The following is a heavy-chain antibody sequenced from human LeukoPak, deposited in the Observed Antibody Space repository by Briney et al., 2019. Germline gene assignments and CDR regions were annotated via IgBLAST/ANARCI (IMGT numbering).Heavy chain of an antibody. Sequence: GGSLRLSCAASGFTFSSYTMNWVPHAPGKGLDWVSSISSSGTHVYCADSVKGRFTISRDNAKNSLFLQMNSLRDEDTAVYYCAAQRGLDYWGQGTLVTVSS. D-gene: IGHD3-22*01. CDR2: ISSSGTHV. CDR3: AAQRGLDY. J-gene: IGHJ4*02. CDR1: GFTFSSYT. V-gene: IGHV3-21*01.